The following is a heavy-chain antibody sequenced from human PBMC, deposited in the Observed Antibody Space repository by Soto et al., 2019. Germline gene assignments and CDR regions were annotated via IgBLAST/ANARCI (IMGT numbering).Heavy chain of an antibody. CDR3: TKDHAAAGTRTLYY. CDR2: ISGSGGST. Sequence: GGSLRLSCAASGFTFSSYAMSWVRQAPGKGLEWVSAISGSGGSTYYADSVKGRFTISRDNSKNTLYLQMNSLRAEDTAVYYCTKDHAAAGTRTLYYWGQGTLVTVSS. V-gene: IGHV3-23*01. D-gene: IGHD6-13*01. CDR1: GFTFSSYA. J-gene: IGHJ4*02.